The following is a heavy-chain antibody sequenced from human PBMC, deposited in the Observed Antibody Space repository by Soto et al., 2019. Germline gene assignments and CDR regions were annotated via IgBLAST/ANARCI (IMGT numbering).Heavy chain of an antibody. CDR3: ARGGNRYSNAASGVGGFDY. CDR2: VYHTGAT. CDR1: GASITSSY. Sequence: LSLTCTVSGASITSSYWSWIRQSPGKGLEWIAYVYHTGATNYNPPLKSRVTISLDTSKSQFSLNLTSLSTADTAVYFCARGGNRYSNAASGVGGFDYWGQGSLVTVS. V-gene: IGHV4-59*01. J-gene: IGHJ4*02. D-gene: IGHD5-12*01.